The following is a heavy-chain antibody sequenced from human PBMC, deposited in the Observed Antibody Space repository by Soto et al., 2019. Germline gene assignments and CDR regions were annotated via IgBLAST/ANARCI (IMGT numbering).Heavy chain of an antibody. D-gene: IGHD1-7*01. J-gene: IGHJ4*02. Sequence: SETLSLTCTVSGGSISSGGYYWSWVRQPPGQGLEWIGEIYRTGSTNYNPSLKSRVTISLDKSENQFSLKVTSLTAADSAVYYCASRDPGTSVDYWGQGTLVTVSS. CDR2: IYRTGST. CDR3: ASRDPGTSVDY. CDR1: GGSISSGGYY. V-gene: IGHV4-39*07.